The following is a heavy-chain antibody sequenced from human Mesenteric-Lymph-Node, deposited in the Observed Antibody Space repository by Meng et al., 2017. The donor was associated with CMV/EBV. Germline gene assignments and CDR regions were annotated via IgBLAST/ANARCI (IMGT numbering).Heavy chain of an antibody. CDR1: GFTFGTYA. Sequence: GESLKISCAASGFTFGTYAIHWVRQAPGKGLEWVAVISYDGSNKYYSDSVKGRFTISRDNSKNTLFLQMNSLRTEDTAVYYCARDGSWALLYPFDLWGQGTLVTVSS. CDR3: ARDGSWALLYPFDL. V-gene: IGHV3-30-3*01. J-gene: IGHJ4*02. D-gene: IGHD2-2*02. CDR2: ISYDGSNK.